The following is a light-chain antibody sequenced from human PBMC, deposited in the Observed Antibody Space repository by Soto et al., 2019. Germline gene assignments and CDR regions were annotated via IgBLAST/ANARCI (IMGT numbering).Light chain of an antibody. J-gene: IGKJ1*01. CDR2: GAS. V-gene: IGKV3-20*01. Sequence: EIVLTQSPGTLSLSPGERATLSCRDSRSLRISYLAWYQQKPGQAPRLLIYGASSRATGIPDRFSGSGSGTDFTLTISILEPEDFAVYYCLQYNTSPWTFGQGTKVEIK. CDR1: RSLRISY. CDR3: LQYNTSPWT.